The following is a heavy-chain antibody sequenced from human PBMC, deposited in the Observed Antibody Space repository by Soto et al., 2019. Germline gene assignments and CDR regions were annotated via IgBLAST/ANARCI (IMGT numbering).Heavy chain of an antibody. V-gene: IGHV1-3*01. CDR1: GYTFTSHA. CDR2: IDVGNGKA. CDR3: ERNPATAVDFNYYVMDV. Sequence: QVQLVQSGAEVKNPGASVKVSCKASGYTFTSHAIHWVRQAPGQRLEWLGWIDVGNGKAKYSQKFRGRVTMTRETPASTVYMQLSSLKSEDMAVYYCERNPATAVDFNYYVMDVWGQGRTVTVFS. D-gene: IGHD6-13*01. J-gene: IGHJ6*02.